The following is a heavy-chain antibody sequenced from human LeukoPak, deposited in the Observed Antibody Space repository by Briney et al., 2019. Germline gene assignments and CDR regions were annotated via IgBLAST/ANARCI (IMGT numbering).Heavy chain of an antibody. CDR3: AREAVAVAALDY. J-gene: IGHJ4*02. CDR1: GGSFSGYY. V-gene: IGHV4-34*01. D-gene: IGHD6-19*01. CDR2: INHSGST. Sequence: PSETLSLTCAVYGGSFSGYYWSWIRQPPGKGLEWIGEINHSGSTNYNPSLKSRVTISVDTSKNQFSLKLSSVTAADTAVYYCAREAVAVAALDYWGQGTLVTVSS.